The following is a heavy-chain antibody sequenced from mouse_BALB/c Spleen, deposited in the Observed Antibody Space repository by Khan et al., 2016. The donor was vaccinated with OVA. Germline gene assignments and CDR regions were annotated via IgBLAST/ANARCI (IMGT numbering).Heavy chain of an antibody. J-gene: IGHJ3*01. CDR2: ISDGGSYT. D-gene: IGHD2-2*01. CDR1: EFTFSDYY. Sequence: EVELVESGGDLVKPGGSLKLSCAASEFTFSDYYMYWVRQTPEKRLEWVATISDGGSYTSYPDSVKGRFTISRDNAKNNLYLQMSSLKSEDTAMYYCSRGGYGAFGFWGQGTLVTVSA. CDR3: SRGGYGAFGF. V-gene: IGHV5-4*02.